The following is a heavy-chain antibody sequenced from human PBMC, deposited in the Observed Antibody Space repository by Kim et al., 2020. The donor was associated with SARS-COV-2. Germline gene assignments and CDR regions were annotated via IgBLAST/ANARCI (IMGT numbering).Heavy chain of an antibody. CDR3: ARDPDSSSWEGAFDI. Sequence: PSLQSRVTISVDTSKNQFSLKLSSVTAADTAVYYCARDPDSSSWEGAFDIWGQGTMVTVSS. V-gene: IGHV4-31*02. D-gene: IGHD6-13*01. J-gene: IGHJ3*02.